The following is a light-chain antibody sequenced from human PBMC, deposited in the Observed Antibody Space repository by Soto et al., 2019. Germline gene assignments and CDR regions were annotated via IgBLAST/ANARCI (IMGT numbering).Light chain of an antibody. V-gene: IGKV1-39*01. CDR1: QSISSY. CDR2: DAS. Sequence: DIQMTQSPSSLSASVGDTVTITCRASQSISSYLNWYQQKPGKAPKLLIYDASSLQSGVPSRFSGSGSGTDFTLTISSVQPEDFATYYCPQSDNVPRTFGQGTKLEIK. CDR3: PQSDNVPRT. J-gene: IGKJ2*01.